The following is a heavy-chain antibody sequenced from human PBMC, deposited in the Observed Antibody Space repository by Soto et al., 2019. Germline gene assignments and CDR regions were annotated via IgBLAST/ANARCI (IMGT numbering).Heavy chain of an antibody. J-gene: IGHJ3*01. D-gene: IGHD1-7*01. Sequence: GGSLRLSCAASGFTFSSDGMHWVRQAPGKGLEWVAVISYDGSYQYYVDSVKGRFTISRDNSKNTLYLQMNSLRAEDTAVYYCAKDEISKTIRGDAFNFWGQGTMVTVSS. CDR2: ISYDGSYQ. CDR1: GFTFSSDG. CDR3: AKDEISKTIRGDAFNF. V-gene: IGHV3-30*18.